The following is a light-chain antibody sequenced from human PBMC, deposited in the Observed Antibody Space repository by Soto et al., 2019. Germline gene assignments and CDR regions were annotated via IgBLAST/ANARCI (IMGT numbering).Light chain of an antibody. J-gene: IGKJ1*01. CDR3: QQYSSSRT. CDR2: EAS. V-gene: IGKV3-20*01. CDR1: QSVRSN. Sequence: EIVLTQSPDTLSVSPGARFTISCRASQSVRSNLAWYQQKPGQAPRLLIYEASTRATGVPARFSGSGSGTDFTLTITRLEPEDFAVYYCQQYSSSRTFGQGTKVDIK.